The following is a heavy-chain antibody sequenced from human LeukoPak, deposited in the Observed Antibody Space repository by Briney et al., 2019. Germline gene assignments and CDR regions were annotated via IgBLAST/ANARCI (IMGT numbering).Heavy chain of an antibody. CDR1: GFTFSSYT. CDR2: ISSSSSTI. J-gene: IGHJ4*02. CDR3: ARGVVTAYSPFDY. V-gene: IGHV3-48*02. Sequence: GGSLRLSCAASGFTFSSYTMNWVRQAPGKGLEWVSYISSSSSTIYYADSVKGRFTISRDNAKNSLYLQMNSPRDEDTAVYYCARGVVTAYSPFDYWGQGTLVTVSS. D-gene: IGHD2-21*02.